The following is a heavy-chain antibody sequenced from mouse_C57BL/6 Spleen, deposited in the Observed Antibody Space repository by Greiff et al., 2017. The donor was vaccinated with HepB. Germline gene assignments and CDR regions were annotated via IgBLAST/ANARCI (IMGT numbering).Heavy chain of an antibody. CDR3: ARDYYSNYGYAMDY. D-gene: IGHD2-5*01. V-gene: IGHV2-9-1*01. J-gene: IGHJ4*01. CDR2: IWTGGGT. Sequence: VKLVESGPGLVAPSQSLSITCTVSGFSLTSYAISWVRQPPGKGLEWLGVIWTGGGTNYNSALKSRLSISKDNSKSQVFLKMNSLQTDDTARYYCARDYYSNYGYAMDYWGQGTSVTVSS. CDR1: GFSLTSYA.